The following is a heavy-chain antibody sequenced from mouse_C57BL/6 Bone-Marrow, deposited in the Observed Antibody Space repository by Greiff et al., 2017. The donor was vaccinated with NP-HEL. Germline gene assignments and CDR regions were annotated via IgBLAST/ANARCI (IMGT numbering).Heavy chain of an antibody. V-gene: IGHV5-15*01. CDR3: ARGDGNSFAY. Sequence: EVQLVESGGGLVQPGGSLKLSCAASGFTFSDYGMAWVRQAPRKGPEWVAFISNLAYSIYYADTVTGRFTLSRENAKNTLYLEMSSLRSEDTAMYYCARGDGNSFAYWGQGTLVTVSA. CDR1: GFTFSDYG. CDR2: ISNLAYSI. J-gene: IGHJ3*01. D-gene: IGHD2-1*01.